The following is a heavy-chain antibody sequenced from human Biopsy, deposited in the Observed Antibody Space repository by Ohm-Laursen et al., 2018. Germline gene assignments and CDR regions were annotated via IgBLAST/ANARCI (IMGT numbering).Heavy chain of an antibody. Sequence: GTLSLTCTVSGGSVSSNTNYWAWIRQPPGKGQEWIGSIFYSGIIYYNPSLKSRVSISVETSKNQFSLNLNFVTAADTAVYYCARHPTGFWFDPWGQGTLVIVSS. CDR1: GGSVSSNTNY. V-gene: IGHV4-39*01. CDR2: IFYSGII. CDR3: ARHPTGFWFDP. J-gene: IGHJ5*02.